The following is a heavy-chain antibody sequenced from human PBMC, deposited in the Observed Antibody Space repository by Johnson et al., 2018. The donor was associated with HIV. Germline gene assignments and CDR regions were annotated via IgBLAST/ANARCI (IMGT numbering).Heavy chain of an antibody. D-gene: IGHD3-22*01. V-gene: IGHV3-20*04. J-gene: IGHJ3*02. CDR2: LNWNGGST. Sequence: VQLVESGGGVVRPGGSLRLSCAASGFTFDDYDMTWVRQPPGKGLEWVSGLNWNGGSTGYAESVKGRFTISRDNAKNSLYLQMNSLRAEDTALYYCARSVGYYDSSAYYYVDAFDIWGQGTMVTVSS. CDR1: GFTFDDYD. CDR3: ARSVGYYDSSAYYYVDAFDI.